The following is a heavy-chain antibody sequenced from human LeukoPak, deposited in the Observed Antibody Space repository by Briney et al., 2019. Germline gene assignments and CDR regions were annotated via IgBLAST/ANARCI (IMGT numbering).Heavy chain of an antibody. J-gene: IGHJ4*02. V-gene: IGHV3-23*01. Sequence: GGSLRLSCAASGFTFSSYAMSWARQAPGKGLEWVSAISGSGGSTYYADSVKGRFTISRDNSKNTLYLQMNSLRAEDTAVYYCASCGSSSCLDYWGQGTLVTVSS. CDR3: ASCGSSSCLDY. D-gene: IGHD6-13*01. CDR1: GFTFSSYA. CDR2: ISGSGGST.